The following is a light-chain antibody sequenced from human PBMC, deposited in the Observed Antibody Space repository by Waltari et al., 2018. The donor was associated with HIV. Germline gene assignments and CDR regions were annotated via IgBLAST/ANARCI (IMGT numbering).Light chain of an antibody. V-gene: IGLV2-8*01. CDR1: NSYVGAYDF. CDR2: EVN. J-gene: IGLJ2*01. Sequence: QSALTQPPSASGSPGQSVSISCPGTNSYVGAYDFVSWYQQHPGKAPKLIIYEVNKRPSGVPDRFSGSKSGNTASLIVSGLQAEDEGDYFCTSYAGNSNFVVFGGGTKLTVL. CDR3: TSYAGNSNFVV.